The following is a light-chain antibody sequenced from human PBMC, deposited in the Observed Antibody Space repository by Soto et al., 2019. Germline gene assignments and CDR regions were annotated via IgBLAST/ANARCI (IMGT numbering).Light chain of an antibody. J-gene: IGLJ2*01. CDR3: QTWGTDIVV. CDR1: SGHTDYA. CDR2: LNSDGSH. Sequence: QLVLTQSPSASASLGASVMLTCSLSSGHTDYAIAWHQQQPEKGPRYLMKLNSDGSHKKGDGIPDRFSGSSSGAERYLTISSLKSEDEGDYYCQTWGTDIVVFGGGTKVTVL. V-gene: IGLV4-69*01.